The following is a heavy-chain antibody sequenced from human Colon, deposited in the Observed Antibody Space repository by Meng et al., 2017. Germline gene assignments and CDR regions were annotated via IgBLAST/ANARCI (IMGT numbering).Heavy chain of an antibody. CDR1: GGSISTYY. D-gene: IGHD3-16*02. Sequence: VHLQGSGPGSLTLSETLSPTCAVSGGSISTYYWSWIRQPPGKGLEWIGNNYYSGSTNYNPSLASRVTISVDSSKNQFSLKLSSVTAADTAVYYCARHQNGGTYPLDYWGQGTLVTVSS. CDR3: ARHQNGGTYPLDY. CDR2: NYYSGST. V-gene: IGHV4-59*08. J-gene: IGHJ4*02.